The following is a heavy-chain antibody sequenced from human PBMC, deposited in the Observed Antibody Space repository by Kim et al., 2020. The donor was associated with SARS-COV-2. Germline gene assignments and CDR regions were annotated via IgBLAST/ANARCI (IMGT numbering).Heavy chain of an antibody. J-gene: IGHJ3*02. Sequence: ASVKVSCKASGYTFTGYYMHWVRQAPGQGLEWMGWINPNSGGTNYAQKFQGRVTMTRDTSISTAYMELSRLRSDDTAVYYCAREYGSGFNAFDIWGQGTMVTVSS. CDR1: GYTFTGYY. V-gene: IGHV1-2*02. CDR2: INPNSGGT. CDR3: AREYGSGFNAFDI. D-gene: IGHD3-10*01.